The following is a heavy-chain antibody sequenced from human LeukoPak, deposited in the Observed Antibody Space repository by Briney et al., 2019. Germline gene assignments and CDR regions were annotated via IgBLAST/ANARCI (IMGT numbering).Heavy chain of an antibody. J-gene: IGHJ6*02. Sequence: ASVTVSCTASGYTFTSDGISWVRQAPGQGLEWMGWISAYSGNTNYAQKLQGRVTMTTDTSTSTAYMELRTMRPDDTAGYYCARDGGRDLDYYNYRMDVWGQGTPVTVSS. CDR1: GYTFTSDG. V-gene: IGHV1-18*01. CDR3: ARDGGRDLDYYNYRMDV. D-gene: IGHD2-15*01. CDR2: ISAYSGNT.